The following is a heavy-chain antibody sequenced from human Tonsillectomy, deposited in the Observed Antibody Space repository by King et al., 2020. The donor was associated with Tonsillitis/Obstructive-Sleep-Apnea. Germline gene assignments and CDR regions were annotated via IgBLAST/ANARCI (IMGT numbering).Heavy chain of an antibody. CDR1: GYSFTSYW. CDR2: IYPGDSDT. V-gene: IGHV5-51*03. Sequence: QLVQSGAEVKKPGESLKISCKGSGYSFTSYWIGWVRQMPGKGLEWMGIIYPGDSDTRYIPSFQGQVTISADKSISTAYLQWSSLKASDTAMYYCARTYYEILTGYGGPLDVWGQGTMVTVSS. D-gene: IGHD3-9*01. CDR3: ARTYYEILTGYGGPLDV. J-gene: IGHJ3*01.